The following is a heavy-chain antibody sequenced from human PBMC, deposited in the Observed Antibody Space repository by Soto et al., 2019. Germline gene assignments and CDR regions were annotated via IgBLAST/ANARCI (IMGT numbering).Heavy chain of an antibody. D-gene: IGHD2-2*01. J-gene: IGHJ6*02. V-gene: IGHV1-8*01. Sequence: ASVKVSCKTSGYTFTNYDINWVRQAAGQGLEWMGWINPDSDNTGYAQKFQGRVTVTRDTSISTAYMELNSLRSEDTAVYYCARGRRYCTTTSCYPPALFPYGMDVWGQGTTVTVSS. CDR1: GYTFTNYD. CDR2: INPDSDNT. CDR3: ARGRRYCTTTSCYPPALFPYGMDV.